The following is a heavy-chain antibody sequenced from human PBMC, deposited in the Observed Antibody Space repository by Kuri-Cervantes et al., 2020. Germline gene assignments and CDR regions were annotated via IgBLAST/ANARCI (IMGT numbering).Heavy chain of an antibody. CDR2: INPNSGGT. D-gene: IGHD2-2*01. CDR1: GYTFTGYY. CDR3: ARDIVVVPAANYYYGMDV. J-gene: IGHJ6*02. V-gene: IGHV1-2*02. Sequence: ASVKVSCKASGYTFTGYYMHRVRQAPGQGLEWMGWINPNSGGTNYAQKFQGRVTMTRDTSISTAYMELSRLRSDDTAVYYCARDIVVVPAANYYYGMDVWGQGTTVTVSS.